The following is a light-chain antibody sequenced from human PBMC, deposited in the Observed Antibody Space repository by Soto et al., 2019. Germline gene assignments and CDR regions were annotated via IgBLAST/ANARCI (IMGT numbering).Light chain of an antibody. Sequence: MTQSPATLSVAPGGRATLSCRASQSVGVNLAWYQQKHGQAPRLLLYGASTRATAIPARFSGSGSVAEFNLTIASLQSEDFAVYFCQQYNYWPYTFGRGTKLEIK. CDR2: GAS. CDR3: QQYNYWPYT. V-gene: IGKV3-15*01. CDR1: QSVGVN. J-gene: IGKJ2*01.